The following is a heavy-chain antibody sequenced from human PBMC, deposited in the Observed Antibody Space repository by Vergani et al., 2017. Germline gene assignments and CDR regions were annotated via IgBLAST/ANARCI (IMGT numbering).Heavy chain of an antibody. Sequence: QVQLVESGGGVVQPVESLRLSCAASGFPFSTYGMYSVRQAPGKGLESVAFIQKDGIDKFYADSVRGRFTLSRDISKNTHYLEMNSLSAEDTALYHCVKDHPDFDEWGRGTLVSVS. J-gene: IGHJ4*02. CDR1: GFPFSTYG. V-gene: IGHV3-30*02. CDR3: VKDHPDFDE. CDR2: IQKDGIDK.